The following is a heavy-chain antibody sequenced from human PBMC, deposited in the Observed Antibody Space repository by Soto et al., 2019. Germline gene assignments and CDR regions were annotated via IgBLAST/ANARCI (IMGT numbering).Heavy chain of an antibody. CDR2: IYYSGST. V-gene: IGHV4-31*03. CDR1: GGSISIGGYY. CDR3: ARGRAGFFWSGRSDNWFDP. D-gene: IGHD3-3*01. Sequence: SETLSVTCTVSGGSISIGGYYWSCMRQHPGKGLEWIGYIYYSGSTYYNPSLKSRVTISVDTSRNQFSLKLSSVTAADTAVYYCARGRAGFFWSGRSDNWFDPWGQGTPVTVSS. J-gene: IGHJ5*02.